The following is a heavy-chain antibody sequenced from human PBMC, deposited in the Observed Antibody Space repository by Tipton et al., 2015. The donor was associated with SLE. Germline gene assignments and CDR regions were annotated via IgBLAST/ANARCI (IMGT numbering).Heavy chain of an antibody. V-gene: IGHV4-61*02. Sequence: TLSLTCTVSGGSISSGSSSWNWVRQPAGKGLEWIGLIYNNGITNYNPSLQSRVTLSVDMSKNQFSLRLSSVTAADTGVYYCVKSVVVVSPRDYYYYMDVWGKGTTVTVSS. D-gene: IGHD2-15*01. CDR2: IYNNGIT. J-gene: IGHJ6*03. CDR3: VKSVVVVSPRDYYYYMDV. CDR1: GGSISSGSSS.